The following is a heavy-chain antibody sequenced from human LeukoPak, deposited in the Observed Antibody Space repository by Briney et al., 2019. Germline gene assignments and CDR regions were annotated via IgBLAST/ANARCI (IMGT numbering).Heavy chain of an antibody. CDR3: AKAEGSMVRGVFPPYFDY. CDR1: GFTFDDYA. V-gene: IGHV3-9*03. CDR2: ISWNSGSI. D-gene: IGHD3-10*01. J-gene: IGHJ4*02. Sequence: PGGSLRLSCAASGFTFDDYAMHWVRQAPGKGLEWVSGISWNSGSIGYADSVKGRFTISRDNAKNSLYLQMNSLRAEDMALYYCAKAEGSMVRGVFPPYFDYRGQGTLVTVSS.